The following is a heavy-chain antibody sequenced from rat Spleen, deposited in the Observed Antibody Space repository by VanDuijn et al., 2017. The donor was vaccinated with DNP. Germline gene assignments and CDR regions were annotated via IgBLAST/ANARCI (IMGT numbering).Heavy chain of an antibody. CDR2: SSYDGSRV. CDR3: ARSGRSFDY. V-gene: IGHV5-7*01. D-gene: IGHD5-1*01. Sequence: EVQLVESGGDLVQPGRSLKLSCAASGFTFSDHNMAWVRQVPKKGLEWVASSSYDGSRVHYRDSVKGRFTISRDNAKSSLYLQMDSLRSEDTATYYCARSGRSFDYWGQGVMVTVSS. J-gene: IGHJ2*01. CDR1: GFTFSDHN.